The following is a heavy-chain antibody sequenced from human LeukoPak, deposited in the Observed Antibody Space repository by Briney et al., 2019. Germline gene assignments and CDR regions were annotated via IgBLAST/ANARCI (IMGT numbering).Heavy chain of an antibody. J-gene: IGHJ4*02. D-gene: IGHD3-22*01. CDR1: VGTFSSYA. Sequence: ASVKVSCKASVGTFSSYAISWVRQAPGQGLEWMGIINPSGGSARYAQKFQGRVTMTRDTSTSTVYMEVSSLRSEDTAVYYCARLADYDSSGYLSYWGQGTLVTVSS. CDR3: ARLADYDSSGYLSY. V-gene: IGHV1-46*01. CDR2: INPSGGSA.